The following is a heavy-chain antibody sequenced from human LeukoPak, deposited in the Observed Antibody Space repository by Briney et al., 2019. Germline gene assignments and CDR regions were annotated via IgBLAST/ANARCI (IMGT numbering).Heavy chain of an antibody. CDR2: ISGSGGST. Sequence: GGSLRLSCAASGFSFSSYEMNWVRQAPGKGLEWVSAISGSGGSTYYADSVKGRFTISRDNAKNSLSLQMNSLRDEDTAVYFCTRDPHALDYWGQGTLVTVPS. J-gene: IGHJ4*02. V-gene: IGHV3-48*03. CDR3: TRDPHALDY. CDR1: GFSFSSYE.